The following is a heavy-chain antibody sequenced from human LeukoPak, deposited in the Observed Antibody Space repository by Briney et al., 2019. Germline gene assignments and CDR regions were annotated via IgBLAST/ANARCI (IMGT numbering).Heavy chain of an antibody. D-gene: IGHD1-26*01. J-gene: IGHJ4*02. CDR3: ARERREWELPFDY. CDR2: IRSKANSYAT. CDR1: GFTFSGSA. V-gene: IGHV3-73*01. Sequence: GGSLRLSCAASGFTFSGSAMHWVRQASGKGLEWVGRIRSKANSYATAYAASVKGRFTISRDDSKNTAYLQMNSLKTEDTAVYYCARERREWELPFDYWGQGTLVTVSS.